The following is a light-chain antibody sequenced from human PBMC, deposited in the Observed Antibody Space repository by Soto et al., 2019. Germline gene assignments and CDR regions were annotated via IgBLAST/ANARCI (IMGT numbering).Light chain of an antibody. V-gene: IGKV1-39*01. J-gene: IGKJ1*01. CDR3: VQHYNYPPT. CDR1: QSISSY. CDR2: AAS. Sequence: DIQMTQSPSSLSASVGDRVTITCRASQSISSYLNWYQQKPGKAPKLLIYAASSLQSGVPSRFSGSGSGTDFTLTISSLQPEDFATYYCVQHYNYPPTFGQGTKVEVK.